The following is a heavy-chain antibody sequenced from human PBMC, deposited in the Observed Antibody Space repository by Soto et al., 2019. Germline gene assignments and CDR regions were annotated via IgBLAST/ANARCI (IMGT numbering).Heavy chain of an antibody. CDR1: GFTFSSYA. CDR3: AKHMVVVVITTVGYFDY. D-gene: IGHD3-22*01. V-gene: IGHV3-23*01. J-gene: IGHJ4*02. Sequence: GGSLRLSCAASGFTFSSYAMSWVRQAPGKGLEWVSAISDSGDSTYYADSVEGRFTISRDNSKNTLYLQMNSLRAEDTAVYYCAKHMVVVVITTVGYFDYWGQGTLVTVS. CDR2: ISDSGDST.